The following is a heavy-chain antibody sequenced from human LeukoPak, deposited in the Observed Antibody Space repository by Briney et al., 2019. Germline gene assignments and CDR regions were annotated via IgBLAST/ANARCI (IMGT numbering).Heavy chain of an antibody. D-gene: IGHD4-17*01. V-gene: IGHV1-69*06. Sequence: SVKVSCKASGGTFSSYAISWVRQAPGQGLEWMGGIIPIFGTANYAQKFQGRVTITADKSTITAYMELSSLRSEDTAVYYCARTEGYGDYGGYYYMDVWGKGTTVTVSS. CDR1: GGTFSSYA. J-gene: IGHJ6*03. CDR2: IIPIFGTA. CDR3: ARTEGYGDYGGYYYMDV.